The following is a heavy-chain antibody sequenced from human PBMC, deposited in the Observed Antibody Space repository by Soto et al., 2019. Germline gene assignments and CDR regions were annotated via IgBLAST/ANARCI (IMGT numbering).Heavy chain of an antibody. CDR1: GCSISSYY. J-gene: IGHJ5*02. CDR2: IYYSGST. D-gene: IGHD3-9*01. V-gene: IGHV4-59*01. Sequence: SETLSLTCTVSGCSISSYYWSWIRQPPGKGLEWIGYIYYSGSTNYNPSLKSRVTISVDTSKNQFSLKLSSVTAADTAVYYCARDRGTYYDILTGYRDNWFDPWGQGTLVTVSS. CDR3: ARDRGTYYDILTGYRDNWFDP.